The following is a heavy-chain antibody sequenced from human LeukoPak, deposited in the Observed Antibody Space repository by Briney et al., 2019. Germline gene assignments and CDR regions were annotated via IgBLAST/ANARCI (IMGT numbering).Heavy chain of an antibody. D-gene: IGHD6-25*01. Sequence: ASVRISCKASGYTFTGYYMHWVRQAPGQGLEWMGWINPNSGGTNFAQKFQGRVTMTRDTSIITAYMELSRLRSDDTAVYYCARGDYYYGLDVWGQGTTVTVSS. V-gene: IGHV1-2*02. CDR2: INPNSGGT. J-gene: IGHJ6*02. CDR3: ARGDYYYGLDV. CDR1: GYTFTGYY.